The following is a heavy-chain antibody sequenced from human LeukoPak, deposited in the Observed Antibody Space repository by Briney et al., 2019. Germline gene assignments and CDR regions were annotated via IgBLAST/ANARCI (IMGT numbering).Heavy chain of an antibody. D-gene: IGHD6-13*01. CDR1: GGSFSGYY. CDR3: AGPGYSSTIDY. J-gene: IGHJ4*02. V-gene: IGHV4-34*01. Sequence: SETLSLTCAVYGGSFSGYYWSWIRQPPGKGLEWIGEINHSGSTNYNPSLKSRVTISVDTSKNQFSLKLSSVTAADTAVYYCAGPGYSSTIDYWGQGTLVTVSS. CDR2: INHSGST.